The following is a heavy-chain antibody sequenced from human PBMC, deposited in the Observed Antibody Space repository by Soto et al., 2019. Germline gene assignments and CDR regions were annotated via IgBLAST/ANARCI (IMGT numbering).Heavy chain of an antibody. CDR3: ARDGTY. CDR1: GFSFSSYA. J-gene: IGHJ4*02. CDR2: IDSDAST. V-gene: IGHV3-23*01. Sequence: QPGGSLRLSCAASGFSFSSYAMTSVRQAPGKGLEWVSAIDSDASTYYADSVKGRFTISRDKSKGTLYLQISSLRAEDTAVYYCARDGTYWGQGTLVTVSS. D-gene: IGHD6-13*01.